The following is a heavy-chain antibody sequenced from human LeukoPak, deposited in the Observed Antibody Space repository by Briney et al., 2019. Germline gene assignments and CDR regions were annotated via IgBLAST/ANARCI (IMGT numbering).Heavy chain of an antibody. CDR2: ISGSGGST. Sequence: GGSLRLSCAASGFTFSSYAMSWVRQAPGKGLEWVSAISGSGGSTYYADSVKGRFTISRDNSKNTLYLQMNSLRAEDTAVYYCAEDPYYDILTGYTDDDYWGQGTLVTVSS. J-gene: IGHJ4*02. CDR1: GFTFSSYA. D-gene: IGHD3-9*01. CDR3: AEDPYYDILTGYTDDDY. V-gene: IGHV3-23*01.